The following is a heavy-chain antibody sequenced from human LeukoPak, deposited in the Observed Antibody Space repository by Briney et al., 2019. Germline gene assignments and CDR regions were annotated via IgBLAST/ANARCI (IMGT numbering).Heavy chain of an antibody. V-gene: IGHV3-23*01. Sequence: PGGSPILSCATSGFPFSSYAMSWVRQAPGKGLEWVSAISGSGGSTYHADSVKGRFTISRDNSKDTLHLQMNSLRAEDTAVYYCAKTSVTVVNPSFFDYWGQGTLVTVSS. J-gene: IGHJ4*02. CDR1: GFPFSSYA. CDR3: AKTSVTVVNPSFFDY. CDR2: ISGSGGST. D-gene: IGHD3-22*01.